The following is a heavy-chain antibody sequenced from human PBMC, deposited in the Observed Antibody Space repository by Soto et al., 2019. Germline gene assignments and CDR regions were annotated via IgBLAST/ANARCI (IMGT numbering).Heavy chain of an antibody. CDR3: ARERAARRWNNWFDP. CDR1: GFTFSSYG. J-gene: IGHJ5*02. V-gene: IGHV3-33*01. CDR2: IWYDGSNK. D-gene: IGHD6-6*01. Sequence: GGSLRLSCAASGFTFSSYGMHWVRQAPGKGLEWVAVIWYDGSNKYYADSVKGRFTISRDNSKNTLYLQMNSLRAEDTAVYHCARERAARRWNNWFDPWGQGTLVTVSS.